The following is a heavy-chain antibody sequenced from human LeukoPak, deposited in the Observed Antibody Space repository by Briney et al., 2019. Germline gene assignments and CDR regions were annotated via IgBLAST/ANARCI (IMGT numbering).Heavy chain of an antibody. CDR2: IYATGST. J-gene: IGHJ5*02. Sequence: SETLSLTCTVSGGPISSYYWSWIRQPPGKGLERIGYIYATGSTNYNPSLKSRVTISVDTSKNQFSLNLRSVTAADTAVYYCARHGSVRSPLGPWGQGTLVTVSS. CDR1: GGPISSYY. CDR3: ARHGSVRSPLGP. D-gene: IGHD3-10*01. V-gene: IGHV4-4*09.